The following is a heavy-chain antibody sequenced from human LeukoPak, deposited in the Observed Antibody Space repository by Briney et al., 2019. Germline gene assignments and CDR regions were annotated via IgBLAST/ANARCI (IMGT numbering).Heavy chain of an antibody. CDR1: GGAISNYY. CDR3: ARESRDGYIAIRFDP. D-gene: IGHD5-24*01. J-gene: IGHJ5*02. CDR2: INYSGST. Sequence: PSETLSLTCNVSGGAISNYYWSWIRQPPGKGLERIGYINYSGSTNYNPSLKSRVTISVDTSKNQFSLKLSSVTAADTAVYYCARESRDGYIAIRFDPWGQGTLVTVSS. V-gene: IGHV4-59*01.